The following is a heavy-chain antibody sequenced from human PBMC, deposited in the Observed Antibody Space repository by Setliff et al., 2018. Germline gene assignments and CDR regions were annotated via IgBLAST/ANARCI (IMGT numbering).Heavy chain of an antibody. Sequence: GESLKISCKGSGYSFTSYWIGWVRQMPGKGLEWVGVIYPGDSGTRYSPSFQGQVTISADKSISTAYLQWSSLKASDTAMYYCARRNTAMVYGFDIWGQGTMVTVSS. CDR3: ARRNTAMVYGFDI. CDR1: GYSFTSYW. D-gene: IGHD5-18*01. J-gene: IGHJ3*02. V-gene: IGHV5-51*01. CDR2: IYPGDSGT.